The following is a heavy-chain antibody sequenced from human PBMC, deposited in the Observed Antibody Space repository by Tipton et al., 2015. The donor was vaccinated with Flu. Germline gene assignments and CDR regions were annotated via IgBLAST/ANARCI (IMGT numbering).Heavy chain of an antibody. D-gene: IGHD3-10*01. V-gene: IGHV3-9*01. CDR2: ISWNSGSI. CDR1: GFTFDDYA. J-gene: IGHJ5*02. CDR3: AKEGMVRGVRVSWFDP. Sequence: SLRLSCAASGFTFDDYAMHWVRQAPGKGLEWVSGISWNSGSIGYADSVKGRFTISRDNAKNSLYLQMNSLRAEDTALYYCAKEGMVRGVRVSWFDPWGQGTLVTVSS.